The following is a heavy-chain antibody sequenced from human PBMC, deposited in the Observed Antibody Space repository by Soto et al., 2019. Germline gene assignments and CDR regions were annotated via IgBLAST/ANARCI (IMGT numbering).Heavy chain of an antibody. V-gene: IGHV4-59*11. CDR2: IHYTGRT. Sequence: PSETLSLPCTVSGVSLSSHYWTWVRQPPGKELEWIGYIHYTGRTNKNPSLKSRVTMSVDTSKNQFSLKLSSVTAADTAVYYCAKDLAIGGFFDPWGQGTLVTVSS. CDR3: AKDLAIGGFFDP. J-gene: IGHJ5*02. D-gene: IGHD3-10*01. CDR1: GVSLSSHY.